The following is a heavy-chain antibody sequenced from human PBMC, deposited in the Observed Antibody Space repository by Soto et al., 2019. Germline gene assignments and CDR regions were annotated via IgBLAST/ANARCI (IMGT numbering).Heavy chain of an antibody. CDR2: ISYDGRNK. V-gene: IGHV3-30*04. D-gene: IGHD6-13*01. CDR3: ARAPPKTSSSWYYFDS. CDR1: GFTFSSYA. Sequence: PGGSLRLSCVASGFTFSSYAMHWVRQAPGKGLEWVAVISYDGRNKNYADSVKGRFSISRDNSKKTLFLQMISLRGDDTALYYCARAPPKTSSSWYYFDSWGQGILVTVSS. J-gene: IGHJ4*02.